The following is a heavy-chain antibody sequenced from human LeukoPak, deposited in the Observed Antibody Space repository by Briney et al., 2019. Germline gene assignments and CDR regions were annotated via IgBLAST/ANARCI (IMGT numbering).Heavy chain of an antibody. J-gene: IGHJ4*02. D-gene: IGHD3-10*01. CDR2: ISGSGGTT. Sequence: PGGSLRLSCAVSGFIFSNYAMTWARLTPGKGLEWVSAISGSGGTTYYADSVKGRFTISRDSSTNTLYLQLSSLRAEDTAIYYCARGGSVFAYFFDYWGQGTLVTVSS. V-gene: IGHV3-23*01. CDR3: ARGGSVFAYFFDY. CDR1: GFIFSNYA.